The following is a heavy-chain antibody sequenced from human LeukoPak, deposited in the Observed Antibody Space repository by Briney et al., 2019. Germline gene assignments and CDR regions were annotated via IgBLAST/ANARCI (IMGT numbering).Heavy chain of an antibody. D-gene: IGHD2-2*01. CDR2: IYYSGST. J-gene: IGHJ3*02. V-gene: IGHV4-59*12. Sequence: SETLSLTCTVSGGSISSYYWSWIRQPPGKGLEWIGYIYYSGSTNYNPSLKSRVTISVDTSKNQFSLKLSSVTAADTAVYYCARPLGYCSSTSCYARAFDIWGQGTMVTVSS. CDR3: ARPLGYCSSTSCYARAFDI. CDR1: GGSISSYY.